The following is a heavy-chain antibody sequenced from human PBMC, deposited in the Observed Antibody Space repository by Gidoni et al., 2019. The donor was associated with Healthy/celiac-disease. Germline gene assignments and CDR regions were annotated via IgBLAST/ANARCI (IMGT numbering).Heavy chain of an antibody. J-gene: IGHJ4*02. D-gene: IGHD2-15*01. CDR3: AKGGAYCSGGSCFLLGY. CDR2: ISGSGGST. CDR1: GFTFSSYA. Sequence: EVQLLESGGGLVQPGGSLRLSCAASGFTFSSYAMSWVRQAPGKGLEWVSAISGSGGSTYYADSVKGRFTISRDNSKNTLYLQMNSLRAEDTAVYYCAKGGAYCSGGSCFLLGYWGQGTLVTVSS. V-gene: IGHV3-23*01.